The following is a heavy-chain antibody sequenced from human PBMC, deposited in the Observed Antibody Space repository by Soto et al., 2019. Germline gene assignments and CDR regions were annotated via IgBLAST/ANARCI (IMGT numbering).Heavy chain of an antibody. CDR1: GGSINTDSW. CDR2: IHRSRGT. V-gene: IGHV4-4*02. CDR3: ASREEARPF. Sequence: QVQLQESGPGLVSPLGTLSLTCAVSGGSINTDSWWTWVRQPPVKGLEWIGEIHRSRGTNYNSSLKSRVTISIDRSTNHFSLRLYSVTAADTSVYYCASREEARPFWGQGTLVTVSS. D-gene: IGHD6-6*01. J-gene: IGHJ4*02.